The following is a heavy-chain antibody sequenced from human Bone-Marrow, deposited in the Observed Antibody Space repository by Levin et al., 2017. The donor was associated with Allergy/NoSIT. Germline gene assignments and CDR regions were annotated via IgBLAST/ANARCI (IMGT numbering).Heavy chain of an antibody. D-gene: IGHD2-21*02. J-gene: IGHJ4*02. CDR2: IIPILGIA. Sequence: KISCKASGGTFSSYTISWVRQAPGQGLEWMGRIIPILGIANYAQKFQGRVTITADKSTSTAYMELSSLRSEDTAVYYCARVLEGDLIGARYYFDYWGQGTLVTVSS. V-gene: IGHV1-69*02. CDR3: ARVLEGDLIGARYYFDY. CDR1: GGTFSSYT.